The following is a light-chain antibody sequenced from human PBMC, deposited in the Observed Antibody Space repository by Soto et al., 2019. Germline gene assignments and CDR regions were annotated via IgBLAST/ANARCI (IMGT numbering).Light chain of an antibody. V-gene: IGKV3-11*01. Sequence: EIVLTQSPATLSLSPGERATLSCRASQSVSSYLAWYQQKPGQAPRLLISDAFNRATGIPARFSGSGSGTDFTLTISSLEPEDFSVYFCQQRSNWPITFGQVTRLEI. CDR3: QQRSNWPIT. J-gene: IGKJ5*01. CDR1: QSVSSY. CDR2: DAF.